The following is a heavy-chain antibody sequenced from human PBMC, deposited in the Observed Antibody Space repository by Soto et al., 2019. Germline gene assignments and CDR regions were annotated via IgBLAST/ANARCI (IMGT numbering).Heavy chain of an antibody. Sequence: GGSLRLSCAASGFTFSSYSMNWVRQAPGKGLEWVSYISSSSSTIYYADSVKGRFTISRDNAKNSLYLQMNSLRDEDTAVYYCAREADWSGYYPYYFDYWGQGTLVTVSS. CDR1: GFTFSSYS. CDR2: ISSSSSTI. J-gene: IGHJ4*02. CDR3: AREADWSGYYPYYFDY. V-gene: IGHV3-48*02. D-gene: IGHD3-3*01.